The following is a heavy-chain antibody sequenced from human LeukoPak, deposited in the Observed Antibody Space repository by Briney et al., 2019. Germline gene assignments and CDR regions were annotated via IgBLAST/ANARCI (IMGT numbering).Heavy chain of an antibody. J-gene: IGHJ4*02. Sequence: SLSLTCTVSGGSISSGDYYWSWIRPPPGKGLEWIGYIYYSGSTYYNPSLKSRVTISVDTSKNQFSLKLCSVTAADTAVYYCARGGGYGDYATMSYWGQGTLVTVSS. CDR3: ARGGGYGDYATMSY. D-gene: IGHD4-17*01. CDR2: IYYSGST. CDR1: GGSISSGDYY. V-gene: IGHV4-30-4*01.